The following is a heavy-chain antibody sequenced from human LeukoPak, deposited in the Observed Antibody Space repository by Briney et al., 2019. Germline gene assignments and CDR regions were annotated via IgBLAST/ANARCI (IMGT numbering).Heavy chain of an antibody. CDR3: SNGICDNSY. D-gene: IGHD2-8*01. CDR2: IKQDGSQQ. CDR1: GFTFTRYW. J-gene: IGHJ4*02. Sequence: GGSLRLSCATSGFTFTRYWMAWIRQSPGKGLEWVANIKQDGSQQYYLDSVEGRFTVSRDNAKTSLYLQMNNLRAEDTAVYFCSNGICDNSYWGQGTLVTVSS. V-gene: IGHV3-7*01.